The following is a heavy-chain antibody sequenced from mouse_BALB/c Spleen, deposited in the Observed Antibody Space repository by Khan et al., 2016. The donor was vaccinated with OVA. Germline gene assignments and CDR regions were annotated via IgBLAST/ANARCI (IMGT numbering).Heavy chain of an antibody. CDR3: ARGRTY. CDR2: ISYSGST. Sequence: EVKLLESGPGLVNPSQSLSLTCTVTGYSITSDYAWNWIRQFPGNKLEWMGYISYSGSTSYHPSLKSRISITRDTSKNQFFLQLNSVTTEDTATYYCARGRTYWGQGTSVTVSS. CDR1: GYSITSDYA. J-gene: IGHJ4*01. V-gene: IGHV3-2*02.